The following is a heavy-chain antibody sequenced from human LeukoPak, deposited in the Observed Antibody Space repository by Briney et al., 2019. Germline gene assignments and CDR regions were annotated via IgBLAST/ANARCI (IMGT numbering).Heavy chain of an antibody. D-gene: IGHD3-16*01. CDR2: IYHSGST. CDR3: ARGGTSPRQYYFDY. CDR1: GGSISSGGYS. Sequence: SQTLSPTCAVSGGSISSGGYSWSWIRQPPGKGLEWIGYIYHSGSTYYNPSLKSRVTISVDRSKNQFSLKLSSVTAADTAVYYCARGGTSPRQYYFDYWGQGTLVTVSS. V-gene: IGHV4-30-2*01. J-gene: IGHJ4*02.